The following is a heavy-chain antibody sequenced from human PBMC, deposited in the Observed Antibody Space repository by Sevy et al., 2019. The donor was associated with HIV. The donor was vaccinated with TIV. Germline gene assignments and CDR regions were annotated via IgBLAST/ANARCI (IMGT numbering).Heavy chain of an antibody. V-gene: IGHV3-30*02. Sequence: GGSLRLSCAASGFSLTTSDMHWVRQAPGKGLEWVAYVRNDGSNKYYADSVRDRFTISRDSPKNTLYLQMNSLRDEDTAIYNCVRGRKTTEEWLEELDYYYGLDVWGQGTTVTVSS. CDR2: VRNDGSNK. D-gene: IGHD3-3*01. CDR1: GFSLTTSD. CDR3: VRGRKTTEEWLEELDYYYGLDV. J-gene: IGHJ6*02.